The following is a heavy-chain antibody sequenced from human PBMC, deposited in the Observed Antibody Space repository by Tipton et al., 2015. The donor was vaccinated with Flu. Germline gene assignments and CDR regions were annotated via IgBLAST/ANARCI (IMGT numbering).Heavy chain of an antibody. CDR1: GDSMSIGNTY. CDR2: VFNTGSP. J-gene: IGHJ6*02. D-gene: IGHD5-12*01. V-gene: IGHV4-31*02. CDR3: AKGVGSSGMDV. Sequence: LRLSCNVSGDSMSIGNTYWAWIRQPPGKGLEWIGFVFNTGSPYYNPSLRGRLTMSVDASHSQFSLKLSSVTVADTAVYYCAKGVGSSGMDVWGRGTTVTVSS.